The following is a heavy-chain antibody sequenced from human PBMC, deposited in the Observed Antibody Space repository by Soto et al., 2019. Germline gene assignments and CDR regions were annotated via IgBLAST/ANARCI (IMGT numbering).Heavy chain of an antibody. CDR1: GFTFSSYA. Sequence: GGSLRLSCAASGFTFSSYAMSWVRQAPGKGLEWVSAISGSGGSTYYADSVKGRFTISRDNSKNTLYLQMNSLRAEDTAVYYCAKDAYDYVWGTSLANYWGQGTLVTVSS. D-gene: IGHD3-16*01. CDR3: AKDAYDYVWGTSLANY. J-gene: IGHJ4*02. V-gene: IGHV3-23*01. CDR2: ISGSGGST.